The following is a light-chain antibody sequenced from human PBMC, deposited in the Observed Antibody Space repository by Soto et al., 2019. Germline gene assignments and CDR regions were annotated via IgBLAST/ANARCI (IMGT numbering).Light chain of an antibody. CDR2: TNN. CDR3: AAWHDSLSGVI. V-gene: IGLV1-47*02. CDR1: RPSIGSNH. Sequence: QSVLTQPPSASGTPGQRVTISCSGSRPSIGSNHVYWYQQLPGMAPKLLIYTNNQRPSGVPDRFSASKSGTSASLAISGLRSEDEADSYCAAWHDSLSGVIFGGGTKLTVL. J-gene: IGLJ2*01.